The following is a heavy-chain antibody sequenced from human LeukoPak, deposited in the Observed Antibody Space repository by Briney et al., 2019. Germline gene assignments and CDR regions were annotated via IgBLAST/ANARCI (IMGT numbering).Heavy chain of an antibody. Sequence: SVKVSCKASGGTFSSYAISWVRQAPGQGLEWMGRIIPILGIANYAQKFQGRVTITADKSTSTAYMELSSLRSEDTAVYYCARDQVGATTTSYYYGMVVWGQGTTVTVSS. V-gene: IGHV1-69*04. J-gene: IGHJ6*02. D-gene: IGHD1-26*01. CDR3: ARDQVGATTTSYYYGMVV. CDR1: GGTFSSYA. CDR2: IIPILGIA.